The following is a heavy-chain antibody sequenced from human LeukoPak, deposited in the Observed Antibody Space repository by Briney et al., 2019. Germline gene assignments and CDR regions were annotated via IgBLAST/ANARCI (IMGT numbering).Heavy chain of an antibody. D-gene: IGHD6-19*01. CDR3: AGGSGWCYFES. CDR1: GFTFSNYA. J-gene: IGHJ4*02. CDR2: INNGGRST. V-gene: IGHV3-23*01. Sequence: PGGSLRLSCAASGFTFSNYAMSWVRQAPGKGLEWVSHINNGGRSTYYADSVKGRFTISRDNSKNTLYLQMNSLRVEDTAVYYCAGGSGWCYFESWGQGTLVTVSA.